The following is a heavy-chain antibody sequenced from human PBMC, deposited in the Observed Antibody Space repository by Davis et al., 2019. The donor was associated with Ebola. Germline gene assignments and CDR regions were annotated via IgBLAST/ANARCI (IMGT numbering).Heavy chain of an antibody. V-gene: IGHV3-48*01. D-gene: IGHD2-2*01. Sequence: GESLKISCAASGFTFSSYSMNWVRQAPGKGLEWVSYISSSSSTIYYADSVKGRFTISRDNSKNTLYLQMNSLRSDDTAVYYCARAGGYCISTSCFYYYYYGMDVWGQGTTVTVSS. CDR3: ARAGGYCISTSCFYYYYYGMDV. CDR2: ISSSSSTI. J-gene: IGHJ6*02. CDR1: GFTFSSYS.